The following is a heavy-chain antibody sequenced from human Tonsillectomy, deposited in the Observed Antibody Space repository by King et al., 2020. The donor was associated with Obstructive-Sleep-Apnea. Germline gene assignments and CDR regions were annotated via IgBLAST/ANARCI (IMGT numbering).Heavy chain of an antibody. CDR1: GFTFSTYA. CDR2: ISDSGGAT. J-gene: IGHJ4*02. V-gene: IGHV3-23*04. D-gene: IGHD4-17*01. Sequence: VQLVESGGGLAQPGGSLRLSCAASGFTFSTYALSWVGQTPGKGLEYISLISDSGGATYYADSVKGRFTITRDNYKNTLYLQMNSLRPEDTALYYCAILRLDYGDQDPDLFDYWGQGTLVTVS. CDR3: AILRLDYGDQDPDLFDY.